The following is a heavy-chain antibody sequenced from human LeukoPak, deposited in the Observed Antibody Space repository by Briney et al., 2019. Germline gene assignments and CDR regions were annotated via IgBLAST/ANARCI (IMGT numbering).Heavy chain of an antibody. CDR1: GGSISSYY. V-gene: IGHV4-4*07. CDR3: AREAITIFGVVKSRAFDI. D-gene: IGHD3-3*01. CDR2: IYTSGST. Sequence: PSETLSLTCTVSGGSISSYYWSWIRQPAGKGLEWIGRIYTSGSTNYNPSLKSRVTMSVDTSKNQFSLKLSSVTAADTAVYYCAREAITIFGVVKSRAFDIWGQGTMVTVSS. J-gene: IGHJ3*02.